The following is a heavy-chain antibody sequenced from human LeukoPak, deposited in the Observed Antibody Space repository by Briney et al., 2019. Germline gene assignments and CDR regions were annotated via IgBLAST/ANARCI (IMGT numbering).Heavy chain of an antibody. CDR1: GGTFSSYA. CDR3: AREISGWDAFDI. Sequence: GASVKVSCKASGGTFSSYAISWVRQAPGQGLEWMGGIIPIFGTANYAQKFQGRVTITADESTSTAYMELSSLRSEDTAVYYCAREISGWDAFDIWGQGTMVTVSS. CDR2: IIPIFGTA. V-gene: IGHV1-69*13. D-gene: IGHD6-19*01. J-gene: IGHJ3*02.